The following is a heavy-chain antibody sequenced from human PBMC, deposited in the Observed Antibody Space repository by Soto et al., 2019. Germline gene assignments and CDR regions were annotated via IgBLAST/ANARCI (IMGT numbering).Heavy chain of an antibody. CDR2: IKSKTDGGTT. CDR1: GFTFSNAW. V-gene: IGHV3-15*01. CDR3: IMVVAATYYYYYGMDV. D-gene: IGHD2-15*01. J-gene: IGHJ6*02. Sequence: GGSLRLSCXASGFTFSNAWMSWVRQAPGKGLEWVGRIKSKTDGGTTDYAAPVKGRFTISRDDSKNTLYLQMNSLKTEDTAVYYCIMVVAATYYYYYGMDVWGQGTTVTVSS.